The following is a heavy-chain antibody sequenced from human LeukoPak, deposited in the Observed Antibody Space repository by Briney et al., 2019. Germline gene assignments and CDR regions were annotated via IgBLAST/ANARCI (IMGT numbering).Heavy chain of an antibody. CDR2: ISSSSSYI. Sequence: PGGSLRLSCAAPGFTFSSYSMNWVRQAPGKGLEWVSSISSSSSYIYYADSVKGRSTISRDNAKNSLYLQMNSLRAEDTAVYYCARDRILHSSGWYGYWGQGTLVTVSS. CDR1: GFTFSSYS. D-gene: IGHD6-19*01. V-gene: IGHV3-21*01. CDR3: ARDRILHSSGWYGY. J-gene: IGHJ4*02.